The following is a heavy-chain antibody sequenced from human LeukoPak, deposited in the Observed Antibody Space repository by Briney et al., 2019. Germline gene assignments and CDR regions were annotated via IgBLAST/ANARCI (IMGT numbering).Heavy chain of an antibody. V-gene: IGHV3-23*01. D-gene: IGHD3-10*01. CDR2: ISGSGGST. Sequence: GGSLRLSCAASGFTFSSYAMSWVRQAPGKGLEWVSAISGSGGSTYYADSVKGRFTISRDNSKNTLYLQMNSLRAEDTAVYYCAKDPFSSGSYYTSPFDYWGHGTLVTVSS. CDR3: AKDPFSSGSYYTSPFDY. J-gene: IGHJ4*01. CDR1: GFTFSSYA.